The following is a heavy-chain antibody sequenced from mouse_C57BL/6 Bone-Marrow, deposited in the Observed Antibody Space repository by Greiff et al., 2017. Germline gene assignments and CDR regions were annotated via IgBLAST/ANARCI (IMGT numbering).Heavy chain of an antibody. J-gene: IGHJ2*01. CDR2: IWSGGST. CDR3: ARKRMMVTTYYFDD. Sequence: QVQLQQSGPGLVQPSQSLSITCTVSGFSLTSYGVHWVRQSPGKGLEWLGVIWSGGSTDYTAAFISILSISKDNSKSQVFFKMNSLQADDTAIYYCARKRMMVTTYYFDDWGQGTTLTGSS. V-gene: IGHV2-2*01. CDR1: GFSLTSYG. D-gene: IGHD2-3*01.